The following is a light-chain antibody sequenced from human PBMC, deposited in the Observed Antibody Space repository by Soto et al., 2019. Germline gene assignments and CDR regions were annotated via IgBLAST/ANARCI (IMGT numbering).Light chain of an antibody. J-gene: IGLJ2*01. CDR1: SSDIGAYTF. CDR2: DVN. CDR3: TSWTTSTTMI. Sequence: QSALTQPASVSGSPGQSITISCTGTSSDIGAYTFVSWYQQHPGQAPKLMLYDVNIRPSGVSNRVSGSKSGNTASLTISGLQAEDEADYYCTSWTTSTTMIFGGGTKVTVL. V-gene: IGLV2-14*03.